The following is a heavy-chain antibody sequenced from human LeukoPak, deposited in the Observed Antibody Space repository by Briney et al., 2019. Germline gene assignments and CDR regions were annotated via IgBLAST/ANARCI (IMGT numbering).Heavy chain of an antibody. Sequence: PGGSLRLSCAASGLTFSSYAMNWVRQAPGKGLEWVSAISGNGGSTYYADSVKGRFTISRDNSKNTLYLQMNSLRAEDTAVYYCAKISGNCSGGSCYYWGQGTLVTVSS. CDR3: AKISGNCSGGSCYY. J-gene: IGHJ4*02. CDR2: ISGNGGST. V-gene: IGHV3-23*01. D-gene: IGHD2-15*01. CDR1: GLTFSSYA.